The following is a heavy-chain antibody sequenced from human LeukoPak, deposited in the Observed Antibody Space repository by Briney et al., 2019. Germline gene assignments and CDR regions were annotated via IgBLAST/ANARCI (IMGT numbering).Heavy chain of an antibody. J-gene: IGHJ4*02. Sequence: GGSLRLSCAASGFTFSDYYMSWIRQAPGEGLEWVSYISSSSSYTNYADSVKGRFTISRDNAKNSLYLQMNSLRAEDTAAYYCARAVQLWFYDYWGQGTLVTVSS. CDR2: ISSSSSYT. CDR1: GFTFSDYY. CDR3: ARAVQLWFYDY. D-gene: IGHD5-18*01. V-gene: IGHV3-11*06.